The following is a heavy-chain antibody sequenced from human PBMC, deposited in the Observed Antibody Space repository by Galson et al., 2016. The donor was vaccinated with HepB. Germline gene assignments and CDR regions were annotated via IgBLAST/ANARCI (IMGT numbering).Heavy chain of an antibody. CDR1: GFTFSLYA. CDR2: ISNDGSNK. CDR3: AKRGGGRYHDAFDI. J-gene: IGHJ3*02. V-gene: IGHV3-30*18. Sequence: SLRLSCAASGFTFSLYAMHWVRQAPGKGLEWMAVISNDGSNKYYADSVKGRFTISRDNSKNTLYLQMNSLRAEDTAVYYCAKRGGGRYHDAFDIWGQGTMVTVSS. D-gene: IGHD3-10*01.